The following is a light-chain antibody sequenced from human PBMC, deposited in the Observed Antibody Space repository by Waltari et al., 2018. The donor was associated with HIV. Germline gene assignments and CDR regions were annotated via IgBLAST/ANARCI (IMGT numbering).Light chain of an antibody. CDR1: SSDVGGYNY. V-gene: IGLV2-8*01. CDR2: DVI. Sequence: QSPLTQPPSASGSPGQSVTLSCTGTSSDVGGYNYVSWHQQHPGKAPKLMIYDVIKRPSGVPDRFSGSKSGNTASLTVSGLQPEDEADYYCSSHAGSKVVFGGGTRLTVL. CDR3: SSHAGSKVV. J-gene: IGLJ2*01.